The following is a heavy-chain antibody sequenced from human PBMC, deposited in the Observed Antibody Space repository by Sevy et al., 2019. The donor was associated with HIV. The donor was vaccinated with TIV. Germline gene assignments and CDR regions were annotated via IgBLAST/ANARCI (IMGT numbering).Heavy chain of an antibody. V-gene: IGHV4-59*01. CDR1: GGSISSYF. D-gene: IGHD3-10*01. J-gene: IGHJ4*02. CDR3: ASMASGSNYFDY. Sequence: SETLSLTCTVSGGSISSYFWSWIRQPPGKGLEWIGYIHSSGSTHYNPSLKSRVTMSVDTSKDKLSLKLSSVTAADTAVYYCASMASGSNYFDYWGQGTLVTVSS. CDR2: IHSSGST.